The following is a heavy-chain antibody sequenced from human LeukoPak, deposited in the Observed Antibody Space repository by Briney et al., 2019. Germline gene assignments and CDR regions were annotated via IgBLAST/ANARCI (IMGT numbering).Heavy chain of an antibody. CDR3: ARGRPVDC. CDR2: ISSSSSTI. J-gene: IGHJ4*02. Sequence: GGSLRLSCAASGFTFSTHNMNWVRQAPGKGLEWVSYISSSSSTIYYADSVKGRFTISRDNAKNSLYPQMNSLRAEDTAVYYCARGRPVDCWGQGTLVTVSS. V-gene: IGHV3-48*01. CDR1: GFTFSTHN.